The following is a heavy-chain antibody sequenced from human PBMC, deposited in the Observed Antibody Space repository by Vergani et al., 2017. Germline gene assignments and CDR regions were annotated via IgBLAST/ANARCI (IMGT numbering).Heavy chain of an antibody. J-gene: IGHJ4*02. D-gene: IGHD4-23*01. Sequence: QVQLQESGPGLVKPSETLSLTCTVSGGSISSYYWSWIRQPPGKGLEWIGYIYYSGSTNYNPSLKSRVPISVDTSKNQFSLKLSSVTAADTAVYYRARSRSPYYGGNDYWGQGTLVTVSS. CDR3: ARSRSPYYGGNDY. CDR2: IYYSGST. V-gene: IGHV4-59*01. CDR1: GGSISSYY.